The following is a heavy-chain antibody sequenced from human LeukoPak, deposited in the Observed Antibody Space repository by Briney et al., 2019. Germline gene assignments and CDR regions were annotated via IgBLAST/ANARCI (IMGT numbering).Heavy chain of an antibody. V-gene: IGHV1-69*05. CDR1: GGTFSSYA. Sequence: SVKVSCKASGGTFSSYAISWVRQAPGQGLEWMGGIIPIFGTANYAQKFQGRVTITTDESTSTAYMELSSLRSEDTAVYYCAKRYSGYDPWAVAEGDDAFDIWGQGTMVTVSS. J-gene: IGHJ3*02. CDR2: IIPIFGTA. D-gene: IGHD5-12*01. CDR3: AKRYSGYDPWAVAEGDDAFDI.